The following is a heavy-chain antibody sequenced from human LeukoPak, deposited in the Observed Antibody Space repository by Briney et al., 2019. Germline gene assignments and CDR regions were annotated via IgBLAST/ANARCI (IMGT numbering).Heavy chain of an antibody. CDR2: IYYSGST. V-gene: IGHV4-61*08. Sequence: PSQTLSLTCTVSGGSISSGGYYWSWIRQPPGKGLEWIGYIYYSGSTNYNPSLKSRVTISVDTSKNQFSLKLSSVTAADTAVYYCAREHGSGSLSWFDPWGQGTLVTVSS. CDR3: AREHGSGSLSWFDP. CDR1: GGSISSGGYY. J-gene: IGHJ5*02. D-gene: IGHD3-10*01.